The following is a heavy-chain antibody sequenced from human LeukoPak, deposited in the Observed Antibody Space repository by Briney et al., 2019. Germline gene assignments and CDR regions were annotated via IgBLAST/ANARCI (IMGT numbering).Heavy chain of an antibody. J-gene: IGHJ4*02. V-gene: IGHV3-21*05. Sequence: GGSLRLSCVAPGFTFSSYSMNWVRQAPGKGLEWVSHITASGTAMFYADSVKGRFTISRDNAKNSLYLQMNSLRAEDTAVYYCARDRPERRNDYWGQGTLVTVSS. CDR1: GFTFSSYS. CDR2: ITASGTAM. D-gene: IGHD1-1*01. CDR3: ARDRPERRNDY.